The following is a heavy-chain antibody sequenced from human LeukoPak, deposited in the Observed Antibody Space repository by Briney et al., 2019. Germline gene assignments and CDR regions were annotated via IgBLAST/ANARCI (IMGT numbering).Heavy chain of an antibody. J-gene: IGHJ6*03. CDR3: ARVAGDYRYYYMDV. CDR2: IYHSGKT. CDR1: SYLISSGYY. V-gene: IGHV4-38-2*02. Sequence: PSETLSLTCNVSSYLISSGYYWGWLRPPPGKGLEWIGSIYHSGKTYYNPSLENRVTISVDSSKNQFSLRLSSVTAADTAVYYCARVAGDYRYYYMDVWGQGTTVTVSS. D-gene: IGHD4-17*01.